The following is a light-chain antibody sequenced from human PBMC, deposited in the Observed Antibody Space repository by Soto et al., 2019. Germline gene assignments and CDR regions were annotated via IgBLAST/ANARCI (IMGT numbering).Light chain of an antibody. CDR1: QSVNNN. Sequence: EIVMTQSPATLSVSPGESATLSCRASQSVNNNLAWYQQKPGQVPRLLIHGASTRATGIPARFSGSGSGTEFTLTISSLQSEDFAIYYCQQYNDWPRSFGQGTKVEIK. V-gene: IGKV3-15*01. CDR3: QQYNDWPRS. CDR2: GAS. J-gene: IGKJ1*01.